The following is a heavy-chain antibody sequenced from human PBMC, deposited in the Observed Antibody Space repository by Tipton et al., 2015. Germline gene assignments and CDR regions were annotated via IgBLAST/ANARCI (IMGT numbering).Heavy chain of an antibody. CDR1: GGSVSSGSYY. J-gene: IGHJ4*02. CDR2: IYYSGST. D-gene: IGHD1-1*01. CDR3: AKGHATRGYFDY. V-gene: IGHV4-61*01. Sequence: TLSLTCTASGGSVSSGSYYWNWIRQPPGKGLEWIGYIYYSGSTYYNPSLKSRVTISIDTSKNQFSLKLSSVTAADTAVYYCAKGHATRGYFDYWGQGTLVTVSS.